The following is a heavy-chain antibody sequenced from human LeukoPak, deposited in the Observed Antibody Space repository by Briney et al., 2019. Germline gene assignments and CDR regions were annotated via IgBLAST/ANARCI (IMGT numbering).Heavy chain of an antibody. Sequence: GGSLRLSCAASGFTFSSYWMSWVRQAPGKGLEWVANIKQDGSEKYYVDSVKGRFTISRDNAKNSLYLQMNSLRAEDTAVYYCARGQQVWSGYDPVFENYGMDVWGQGTTVTVSS. CDR2: IKQDGSEK. J-gene: IGHJ6*02. CDR1: GFTFSSYW. D-gene: IGHD3-3*01. V-gene: IGHV3-7*01. CDR3: ARGQQVWSGYDPVFENYGMDV.